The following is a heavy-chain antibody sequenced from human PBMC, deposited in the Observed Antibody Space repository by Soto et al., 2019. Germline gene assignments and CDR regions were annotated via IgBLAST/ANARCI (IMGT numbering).Heavy chain of an antibody. J-gene: IGHJ6*02. Sequence: SQTLSLTCAISGDSVSSNSAAWNWIRQSPSRGLEWLGRTYYRSKWYNDYAVSVKSRITINPDTSKNQFSLQLNSVTPEDTAVYYCARVIAEAGTGFGYGMDVWGQGTTVTVSS. D-gene: IGHD6-13*01. CDR3: ARVIAEAGTGFGYGMDV. V-gene: IGHV6-1*01. CDR2: TYYRSKWYN. CDR1: GDSVSSNSAA.